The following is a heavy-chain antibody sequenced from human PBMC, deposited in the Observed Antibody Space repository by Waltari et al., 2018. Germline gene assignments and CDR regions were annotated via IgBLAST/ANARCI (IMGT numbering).Heavy chain of an antibody. CDR3: ARDRGRGIYLDS. CDR1: VDSLSSGDW. V-gene: IGHV4-4*02. Sequence: QMQLQESGPGLVKPSGTLSVTCTVSVDSLSSGDWGSWVRQSPEKGLEWIGQIQRSGRTHYNPSFESRVSISIDTSNNQFSLKVSSTTAADTAVYYCARDRGRGIYLDSWGRGTLVTVSA. J-gene: IGHJ4*02. D-gene: IGHD5-12*01. CDR2: IQRSGRT.